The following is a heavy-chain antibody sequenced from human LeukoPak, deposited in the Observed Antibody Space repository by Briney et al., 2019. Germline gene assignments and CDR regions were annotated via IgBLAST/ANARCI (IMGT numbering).Heavy chain of an antibody. Sequence: SETLSLTCTVSGGSISSYYWSWIRQPPGKGLEWIGYIYTSGSTNYNPSLKSRVTISVETSKNKFSLKLSSVTAADTAVYYCATLDGYYYYMDVWGKGTTVTVSS. CDR2: IYTSGST. CDR1: GGSISSYY. J-gene: IGHJ6*03. CDR3: ATLDGYYYYMDV. D-gene: IGHD1-26*01. V-gene: IGHV4-4*09.